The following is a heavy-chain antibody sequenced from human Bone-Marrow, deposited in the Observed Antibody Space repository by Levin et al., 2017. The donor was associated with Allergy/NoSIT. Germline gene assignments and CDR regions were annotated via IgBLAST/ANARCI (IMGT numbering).Heavy chain of an antibody. CDR1: GYSFTSYN. Sequence: ASVKISCKTSGYSFTSYNVYWVRQAPGQGLEWMGYINPNSGNTGYAQKFQGRVIMTRNSSITTAYMELSGLRFEDTAIYYCARGDCYSGSCYGPDWFDPWGQGTQVTVSS. CDR2: INPNSGNT. CDR3: ARGDCYSGSCYGPDWFDP. J-gene: IGHJ5*02. V-gene: IGHV1-8*01. D-gene: IGHD2-15*01.